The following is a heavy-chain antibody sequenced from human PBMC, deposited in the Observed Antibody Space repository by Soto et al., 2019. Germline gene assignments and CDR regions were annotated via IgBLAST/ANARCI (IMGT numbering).Heavy chain of an antibody. Sequence: SETLSLTCTVSGGPFSSYYWSWIRQPPGKGLEWIGYIYYSGSTNYNPSLKSRVTISVDTSKNQFSLKLSSVTAADTAVYYCERGGYYYNGGVYSPSWGRGPLVPVSS. J-gene: IGHJ5*02. CDR1: GGPFSSYY. CDR3: ERGGYYYNGGVYSPS. D-gene: IGHD2-8*02. V-gene: IGHV4-59*01. CDR2: IYYSGST.